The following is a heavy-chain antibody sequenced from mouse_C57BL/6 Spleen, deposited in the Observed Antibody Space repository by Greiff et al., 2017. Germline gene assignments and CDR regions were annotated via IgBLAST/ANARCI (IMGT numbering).Heavy chain of an antibody. CDR2: IDPSDSYT. CDR3: ARFPAWFAY. V-gene: IGHV1-59*01. J-gene: IGHJ3*01. CDR1: GYTFTSYW. Sequence: VQLQQPGAELVRPGTSVKLSCKASGYTFTSYWMHWVKQRPGQGLEWIGVIDPSDSYTNYNQKFKGKAKLTVDTSSSTAYLQLSSLTSEDSAVYYCARFPAWFAYWGQGTLVTVSA.